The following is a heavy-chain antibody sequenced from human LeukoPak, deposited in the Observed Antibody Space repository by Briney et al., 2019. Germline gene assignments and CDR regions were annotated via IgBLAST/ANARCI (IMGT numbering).Heavy chain of an antibody. Sequence: PGGSPRLSCAASGFTFSSYSMNWVRQAPGKGLEWVSSISSSSSYIHYADSVKGRFTISRDNAKNPLYLQMNSLRAEDTAVYYCARWGLLDGIDAFDIWGQGTMVTVSS. V-gene: IGHV3-21*01. CDR3: ARWGLLDGIDAFDI. CDR1: GFTFSSYS. D-gene: IGHD1-1*01. CDR2: ISSSSSYI. J-gene: IGHJ3*02.